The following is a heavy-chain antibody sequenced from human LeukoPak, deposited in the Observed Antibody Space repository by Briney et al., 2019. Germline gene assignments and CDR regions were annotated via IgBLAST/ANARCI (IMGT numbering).Heavy chain of an antibody. CDR2: IYYSGGT. D-gene: IGHD3-10*01. CDR3: ARSRMTMARGIIDAFDI. Sequence: SETLSLTCTVSGGSISSHYWSWIRQPPGKGLQWIGYIYYSGGTNYNPSLKSRVTISVDTSKNQFSLRLSSVTAADTAVYYCARSRMTMARGIIDAFDIWGQGTMVTVSP. J-gene: IGHJ3*02. CDR1: GGSISSHY. V-gene: IGHV4-59*11.